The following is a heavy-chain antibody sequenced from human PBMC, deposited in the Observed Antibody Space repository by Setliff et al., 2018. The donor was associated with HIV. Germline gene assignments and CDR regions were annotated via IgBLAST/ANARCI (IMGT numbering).Heavy chain of an antibody. D-gene: IGHD3-10*01. CDR2: IYYGGNT. V-gene: IGHV4-39*01. J-gene: IGHJ4*02. CDR3: ATHYGSGSYYNY. CDR1: GASVTSGRYY. Sequence: SETLSLTCSGSGASVTSGRYYWGWIRQPPVNGLECIWSIYYGGNTYSNPSLRSRLSISLDTSKNQFSLELYSVTAADTAVYYCATHYGSGSYYNYWGQGMLVTVSS.